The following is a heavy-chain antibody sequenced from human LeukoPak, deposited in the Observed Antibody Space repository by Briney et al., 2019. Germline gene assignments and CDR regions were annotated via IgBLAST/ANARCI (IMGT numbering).Heavy chain of an antibody. CDR3: ARYDATVTRGFDY. CDR1: GGTFSSYA. Sequence: ASVTVSCKASGGTFSSYAISWVRQAPGQGLEGMGGIIPIFGTANYAQKFQGRVTITADESTSTAYMELSSLRSEDTAVYYCARYDATVTRGFDYWGQGTLVTVSS. V-gene: IGHV1-69*13. D-gene: IGHD4-17*01. CDR2: IIPIFGTA. J-gene: IGHJ4*02.